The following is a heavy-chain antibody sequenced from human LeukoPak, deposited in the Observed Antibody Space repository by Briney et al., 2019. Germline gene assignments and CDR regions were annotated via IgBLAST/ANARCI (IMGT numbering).Heavy chain of an antibody. CDR2: IYYSGST. Sequence: SETLSLTCTVSGGSISSSGYYWGWIRQPPGKGLEWIGSIYYSGSTYYNPSLKSRVTFSVDTSKNQFSLKLSSVTAADTAVYYCARLLSSDWYKGAFDIWGQGTMVTVSS. J-gene: IGHJ3*02. D-gene: IGHD6-19*01. CDR1: GGSISSSGYY. V-gene: IGHV4-39*01. CDR3: ARLLSSDWYKGAFDI.